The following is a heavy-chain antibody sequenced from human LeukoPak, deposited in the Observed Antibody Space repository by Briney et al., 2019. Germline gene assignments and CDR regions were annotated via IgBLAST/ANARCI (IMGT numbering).Heavy chain of an antibody. V-gene: IGHV1-8*01. CDR1: GYTFTSYD. D-gene: IGHD3-3*01. J-gene: IGHJ6*03. CDR3: ARALTYYDFWSGYYNYYYYYMDV. CDR2: MNPNSGNT. Sequence: ASVKVSCKGSGYTFTSYDINWVRQATGQGLEWMGWMNPNSGNTGYAQKFQGRVTITRNTSISTAYMELSSLRSEDTAVYYCARALTYYDFWSGYYNYYYYYMDVWGKGTTVTVSS.